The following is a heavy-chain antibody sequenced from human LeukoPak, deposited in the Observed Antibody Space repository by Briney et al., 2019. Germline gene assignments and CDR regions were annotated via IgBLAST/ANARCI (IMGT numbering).Heavy chain of an antibody. D-gene: IGHD3-22*01. CDR3: AIMHPYYDGNGYWVQ. V-gene: IGHV3-23*01. J-gene: IGHJ4*02. CDR1: GFTFSSYA. CDR2: INTSGGST. Sequence: GGSLRLSCAASGFTFSSYAMSWVRQAPGKGLEWVSGINTSGGSTAYADSVKGRFTISRDNPRNMLYMQMNSLRAEDTALYYCAIMHPYYDGNGYWVQWGQGTLVTVSS.